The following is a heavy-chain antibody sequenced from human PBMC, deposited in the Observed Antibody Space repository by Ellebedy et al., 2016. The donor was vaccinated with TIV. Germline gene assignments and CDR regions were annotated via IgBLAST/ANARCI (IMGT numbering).Heavy chain of an antibody. J-gene: IGHJ4*02. CDR3: ARGTRGLLWFGELNKAYDY. CDR1: GGPVSSGSHY. Sequence: SETLSLXXIVSGGPVSSGSHYWSWIRQPPGKGLEWIGYIYDSGSTNYNPSLKSRVTISVDTSKNQFSLKLSSVTAADTAVYYCARGTRGLLWFGELNKAYDYWGQGTLVTVSS. V-gene: IGHV4-61*01. CDR2: IYDSGST. D-gene: IGHD3-10*01.